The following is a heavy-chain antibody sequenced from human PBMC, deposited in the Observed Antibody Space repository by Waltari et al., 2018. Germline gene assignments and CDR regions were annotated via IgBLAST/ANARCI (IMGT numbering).Heavy chain of an antibody. CDR2: ITPIFGTT. J-gene: IGHJ2*01. Sequence: QMQLVQSGAEVKKPESSVKVSCKASGGTFSTYSICWVRKAPGQGFEWIGGITPIFGTTNYAQKFQGRVVITADESTTTAYMELSSLTSEDTAIYYCARALPTAQTKNWYFDLWGRGTLVTVSS. CDR1: GGTFSTYS. CDR3: ARALPTAQTKNWYFDL. V-gene: IGHV1-69*01. D-gene: IGHD2-2*01.